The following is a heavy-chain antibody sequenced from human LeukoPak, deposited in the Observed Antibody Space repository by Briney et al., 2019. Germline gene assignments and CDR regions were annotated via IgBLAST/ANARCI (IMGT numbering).Heavy chain of an antibody. CDR3: ARDQYYDFWSGYSNWFDP. CDR1: GYTFTSYG. CDR2: ISAYNGNT. J-gene: IGHJ5*02. D-gene: IGHD3-3*01. Sequence: RASVKVSCKASGYTFTSYGISWVRQAPGQGLEWMGWISAYNGNTNYAQKLQGRVTMTTDTSTSTAYMELRSLRSDDTAVYYCARDQYYDFWSGYSNWFDPWGQGTLVTASS. V-gene: IGHV1-18*01.